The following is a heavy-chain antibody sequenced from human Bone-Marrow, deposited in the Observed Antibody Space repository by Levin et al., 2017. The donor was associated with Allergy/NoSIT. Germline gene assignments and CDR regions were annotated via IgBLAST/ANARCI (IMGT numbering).Heavy chain of an antibody. D-gene: IGHD1-7*01. CDR3: AKDIELELRGGGNWFDP. J-gene: IGHJ5*02. Sequence: SLKISCAASGFTFDDYAMHWVRQAPGKGLEWVSCISWNSGSIGYADSVKGRFTISRDNAKNSLYLQMNSLRAEDTALYYCAKDIELELRGGGNWFDPWGQGTLVTVSS. CDR2: ISWNSGSI. V-gene: IGHV3-9*01. CDR1: GFTFDDYA.